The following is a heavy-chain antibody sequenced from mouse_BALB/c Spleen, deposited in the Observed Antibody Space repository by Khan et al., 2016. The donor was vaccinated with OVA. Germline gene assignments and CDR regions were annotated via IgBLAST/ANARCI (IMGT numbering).Heavy chain of an antibody. D-gene: IGHD1-1*01. CDR1: GYTFTSYW. CDR3: ARSNYYGSGLYAMDY. V-gene: IGHV1S41*01. J-gene: IGHJ4*01. Sequence: DLVKPGASVKLSCKASGYTFTSYWINWIKQRPGQGLEWIGHISPGSGSPYYNELFTVKATLTVVSSSTTAYIQLSSLSSEDSAVSFCARSNYYGSGLYAMDYWGQGTSVTVSS. CDR2: ISPGSGSP.